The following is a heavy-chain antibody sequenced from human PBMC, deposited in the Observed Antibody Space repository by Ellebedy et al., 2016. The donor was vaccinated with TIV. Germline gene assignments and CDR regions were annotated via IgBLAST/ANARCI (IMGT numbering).Heavy chain of an antibody. J-gene: IGHJ2*01. V-gene: IGHV3-64D*09. CDR2: INGNGGSA. CDR3: AVVAGSWYFDL. D-gene: IGHD6-19*01. Sequence: GESLKISCSASGFTFSSFAMHWLRQGPGKRPEYVSAINGNGGSAFYADSVKGRFTVSRDNSKNTMFLQMSSLRAEDTALYYCAVVAGSWYFDLWGSGTLVTVSS. CDR1: GFTFSSFA.